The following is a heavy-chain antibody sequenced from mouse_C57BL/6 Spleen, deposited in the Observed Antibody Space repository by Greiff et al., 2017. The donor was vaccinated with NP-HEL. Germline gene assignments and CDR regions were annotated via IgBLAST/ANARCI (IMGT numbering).Heavy chain of an antibody. CDR2: INPNNGGT. D-gene: IGHD3-1*01. CDR1: GYTFTDYN. J-gene: IGHJ1*03. V-gene: IGHV1-22*01. Sequence: EVQLQQSGPELVKPGASVKMSCKASGYTFTDYNMHWVKQSHGKSLEWIGYINPNNGGTSYNQKFKGKATLTVNKSSSTAYMELRSLTSEDSAVYDCARESWAPWYFDVWGTGTTVTVSS. CDR3: ARESWAPWYFDV.